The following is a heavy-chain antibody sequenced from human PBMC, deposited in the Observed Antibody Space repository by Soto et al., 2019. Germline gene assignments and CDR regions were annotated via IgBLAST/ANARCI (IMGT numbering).Heavy chain of an antibody. CDR2: ISSSGSTI. CDR3: ARVLGGYCSGGSCYSDYYYYGMDV. J-gene: IGHJ6*02. Sequence: GGSLRLSCAASGFTFSDYYLSWIRQAPVKGLGWVSYISSSGSTIYYADSVKGRFTISRDSAKNSLYLQMNSLRAEDTAVYYCARVLGGYCSGGSCYSDYYYYGMDVWGQGTTVTVSS. CDR1: GFTFSDYY. D-gene: IGHD2-15*01. V-gene: IGHV3-11*04.